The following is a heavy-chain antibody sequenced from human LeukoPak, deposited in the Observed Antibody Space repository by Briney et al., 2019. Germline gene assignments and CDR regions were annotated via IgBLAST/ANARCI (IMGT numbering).Heavy chain of an antibody. CDR1: GFTFSSYE. Sequence: GGSLRLSCAASGFTFSSYEMNWVRQAPGKGLEWVSYISSSGSTIYYADSVKGRFIISRDNAKNSLYLQMNSLRAEDTAVYYCARLYEDSSGSYYYYYYMDVWGKGTTVTVSS. CDR3: ARLYEDSSGSYYYYYYMDV. CDR2: ISSSGSTI. D-gene: IGHD6-19*01. J-gene: IGHJ6*03. V-gene: IGHV3-48*03.